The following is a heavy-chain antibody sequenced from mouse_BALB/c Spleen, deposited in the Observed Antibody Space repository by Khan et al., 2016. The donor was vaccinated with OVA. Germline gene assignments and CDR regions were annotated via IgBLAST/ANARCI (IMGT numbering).Heavy chain of an antibody. CDR1: GYSITSDYA. J-gene: IGHJ2*01. V-gene: IGHV3-2*02. CDR2: ISYSGNT. Sequence: EVQLQESGPGLVKPSQSLSLTCTVTGYSITSDYAWNWIRQFPGNNLEWMGYISYSGNTKYTPSLKSRISITRDTSKNQFFLQLNSVTIEDTATYYCARIKGGDFDYWGQDTTLTVSS. CDR3: ARIKGGDFDY.